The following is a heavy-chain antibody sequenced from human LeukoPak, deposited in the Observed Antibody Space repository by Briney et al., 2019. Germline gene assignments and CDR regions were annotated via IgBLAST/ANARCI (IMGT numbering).Heavy chain of an antibody. CDR2: ISWNSGSI. J-gene: IGHJ4*02. Sequence: GRSLGLSCAASGFTFDDYAMHWVRQAPGKGLEWVSGISWNSGSIGYADSVKGRFTISRDNAKNSLYLQMNSLRAEDTALYYCAKEGRPAAPFFDYWGQGTLVTVSS. D-gene: IGHD2-2*01. CDR3: AKEGRPAAPFFDY. CDR1: GFTFDDYA. V-gene: IGHV3-9*01.